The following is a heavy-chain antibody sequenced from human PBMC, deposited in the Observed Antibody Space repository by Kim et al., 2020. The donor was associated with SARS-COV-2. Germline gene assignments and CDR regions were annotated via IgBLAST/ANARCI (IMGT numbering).Heavy chain of an antibody. V-gene: IGHV1-69*13. CDR2: IIPIFGTA. Sequence: SVKVSCKASGGTFSSYAISWVRQAPGLGLEWMGGIIPIFGTANYAQKFQGRVTITADESTSTAYMELSSLRSEDTAVYYCARDGIRGYYGMDVWGQGTTVTVSS. J-gene: IGHJ6*02. CDR3: ARDGIRGYYGMDV. CDR1: GGTFSSYA. D-gene: IGHD3-10*01.